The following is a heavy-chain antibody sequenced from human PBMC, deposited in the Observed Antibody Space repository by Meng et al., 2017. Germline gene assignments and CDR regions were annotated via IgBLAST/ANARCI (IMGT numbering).Heavy chain of an antibody. Sequence: SGPTLVKPTHTLTLTFTFSGFSLSTSGVGVGWIRQPPGKALEWLAVIYWHDDKRYSRSLKSRITITKETSKTQVVLTMTNMDHVDTATSYCARAKEDKYQLLGGAYYFDYWGQGTLVTVSS. CDR2: IYWHDDK. CDR1: GFSLSTSGVG. V-gene: IGHV2-5*01. CDR3: ARAKEDKYQLLGGAYYFDY. D-gene: IGHD2-2*01. J-gene: IGHJ4*02.